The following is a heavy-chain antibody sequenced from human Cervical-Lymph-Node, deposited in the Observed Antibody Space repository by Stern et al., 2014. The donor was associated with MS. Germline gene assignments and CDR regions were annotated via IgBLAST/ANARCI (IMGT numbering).Heavy chain of an antibody. V-gene: IGHV3-48*02. D-gene: IGHD3-22*01. J-gene: IGHJ1*01. CDR3: ARDIYYYDSSGYYRYFQH. CDR1: GFTFSSYS. CDR2: ISSSRSTI. Sequence: EVQLVESGGGLVQPGGSLRLSCAASGFTFSSYSMNWVRQAPGKGLEWFSYISSSRSTIYYADSVKGRFTISRDNAKNSLYLQMNSLRDEDTAVYYCARDIYYYDSSGYYRYFQHWGQGTLVTVSS.